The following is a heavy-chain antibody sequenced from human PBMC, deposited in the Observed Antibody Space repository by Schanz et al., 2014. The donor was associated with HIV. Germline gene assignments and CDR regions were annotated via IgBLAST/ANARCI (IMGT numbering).Heavy chain of an antibody. J-gene: IGHJ4*02. D-gene: IGHD5-12*01. CDR2: IWYDGSKK. Sequence: QVKLVESGGGVVQPGRSLRLSCAASGFSFSSYGMHWVRQAPGKGLEWVAVIWYDGSKKYYADSVKGRFTISRDNSKNTLYLQMNTLRVEDTAIYYCAKGSGWLRLRIDYWGQGTLVTVSS. CDR1: GFSFSSYG. CDR3: AKGSGWLRLRIDY. V-gene: IGHV3-33*06.